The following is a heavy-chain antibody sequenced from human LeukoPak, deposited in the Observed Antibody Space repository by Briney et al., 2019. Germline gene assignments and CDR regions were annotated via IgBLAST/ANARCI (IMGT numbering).Heavy chain of an antibody. J-gene: IGHJ4*02. CDR3: ASDEGNYFDY. V-gene: IGHV3-21*01. Sequence: GESLRLSCAASGFTFSSYIMNWVRQAPGKGLEWVASIRSNSTYIHYADSVKGRFTISRDNARNSLFLQMNSLRAEDTAIYYCASDEGNYFDYWGQGTLVTVSS. CDR1: GFTFSSYI. CDR2: IRSNSTYI.